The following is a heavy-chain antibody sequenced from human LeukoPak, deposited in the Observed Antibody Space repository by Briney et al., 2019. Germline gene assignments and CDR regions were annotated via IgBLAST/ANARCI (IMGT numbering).Heavy chain of an antibody. J-gene: IGHJ4*02. CDR3: ARDLSERYSTDY. V-gene: IGHV3-30-3*01. CDR2: ISWDGNTK. CDR1: GFTFKKYA. D-gene: IGHD1-26*01. Sequence: PGRSLRLSCAVSGFTFKKYAIHWVRQAPGKGLEWVAFISWDGNTKYYADSVKGRFTISRDNSQNTLDLQMNSRRTEDTAVYYCARDLSERYSTDYWGQGTLVTVSS.